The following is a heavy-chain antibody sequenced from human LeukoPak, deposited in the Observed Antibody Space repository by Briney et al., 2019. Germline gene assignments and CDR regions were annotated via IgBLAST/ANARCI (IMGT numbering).Heavy chain of an antibody. Sequence: SQTLSLTCTVSGGSISNGGYYWTWIRQYPGKGLEWIGYIHDGGATYYDPSLKSRVTISLDTSKNQFSLNLTSVTAADTALYYCATQPGIAAAGLFYWGQGTLVTVSS. J-gene: IGHJ4*02. CDR1: GGSISNGGYY. CDR3: ATQPGIAAAGLFY. CDR2: IHDGGAT. V-gene: IGHV4-31*03. D-gene: IGHD6-13*01.